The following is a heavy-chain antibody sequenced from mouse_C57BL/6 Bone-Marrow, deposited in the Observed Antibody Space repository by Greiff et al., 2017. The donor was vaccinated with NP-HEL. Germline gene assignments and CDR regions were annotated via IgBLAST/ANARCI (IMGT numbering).Heavy chain of an antibody. Sequence: QVQLKQPGAELVRPGSSVKLSCKASGYTFTSYWMDWVKQRPGQGLEWIGNIYPSDSETHYNQKFKDKATLTVDKSSSTAYMQLSSLTSEDSAVYYCARDDYDGYWYFDVWGTGTTVTVSS. V-gene: IGHV1-61*01. D-gene: IGHD2-4*01. J-gene: IGHJ1*03. CDR2: IYPSDSET. CDR1: GYTFTSYW. CDR3: ARDDYDGYWYFDV.